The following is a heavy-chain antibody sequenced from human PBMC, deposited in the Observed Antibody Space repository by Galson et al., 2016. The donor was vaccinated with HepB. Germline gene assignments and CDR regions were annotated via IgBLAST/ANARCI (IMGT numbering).Heavy chain of an antibody. CDR2: IYWNGDK. V-gene: IGHV2-5*01. CDR1: GFSLTTTGVG. J-gene: IGHJ4*02. CDR3: AHRPPRTPDGDCYDS. D-gene: IGHD2-8*02. Sequence: PALVKPTQTLTLTCTFSGFSLTTTGVGVGWIRQPPGKALEWLALIYWNGDKRYSPSLETRLIITKDTSKNQVVLKMINMDPMDTATYYWAHRPPRTPDGDCYDSWGQGTLVTVSS.